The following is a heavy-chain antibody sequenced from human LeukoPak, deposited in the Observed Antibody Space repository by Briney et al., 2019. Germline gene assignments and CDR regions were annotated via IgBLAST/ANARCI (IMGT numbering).Heavy chain of an antibody. V-gene: IGHV4-39*07. CDR2: IYYSGST. Sequence: SETLSLTCTVSGGSISSSSYYWGWIRQPPGKGLEWIGSIYYSGSTYYNPSLKSRVTISVDRSKNQFSLKLSSVTAADTAVYYCARGADLFDYWGQGTLVTVSS. CDR3: ARGADLFDY. J-gene: IGHJ4*02. CDR1: GGSISSSSYY.